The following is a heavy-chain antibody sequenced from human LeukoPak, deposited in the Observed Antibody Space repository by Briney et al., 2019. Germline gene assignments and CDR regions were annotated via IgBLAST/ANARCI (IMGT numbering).Heavy chain of an antibody. D-gene: IGHD4-17*01. J-gene: IGHJ3*02. CDR1: GFTFDDYA. CDR3: AKDTTGRADGDYYDAFDI. Sequence: PGGSLRLSCAASGFTFDDYAMHWVRQAPGKGLEWVSGISWNSGSIGYADSVKGRFTISRDNAKNSLYLQMNSLRAEDTALYYCAKDTTGRADGDYYDAFDIWGQGTMVTVSS. V-gene: IGHV3-9*01. CDR2: ISWNSGSI.